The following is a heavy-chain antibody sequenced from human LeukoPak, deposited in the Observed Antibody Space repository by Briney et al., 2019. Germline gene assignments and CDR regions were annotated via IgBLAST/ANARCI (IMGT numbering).Heavy chain of an antibody. CDR2: IYSGGST. Sequence: PGGSLRLSCAASGFTVSNNYMRWVRQAPGKGLEWVSLIYSGGSTYYADSVKGRFTVSRDNSRNTLYLQMNNLRIEDSAVYYCTKAPLMSCTGAFCYPFDSWGQGVLVTVSS. V-gene: IGHV3-53*05. CDR1: GFTVSNNY. CDR3: TKAPLMSCTGAFCYPFDS. J-gene: IGHJ4*02. D-gene: IGHD2-8*02.